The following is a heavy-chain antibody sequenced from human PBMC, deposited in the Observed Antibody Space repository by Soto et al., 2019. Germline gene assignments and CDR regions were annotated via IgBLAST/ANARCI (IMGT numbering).Heavy chain of an antibody. CDR3: AREGVDTAMVTGGMDV. D-gene: IGHD5-18*01. CDR1: GYTFTGYY. V-gene: IGHV1-2*02. CDR2: INPNSGGT. Sequence: ASVKVSCKASGYTFTGYYMHWVRQAPGQGLEWMGWINPNSGGTNYAQKFQGRVTMTRDTSISTAYMELSRLRSDDTAVYYCAREGVDTAMVTGGMDVWGQGTTVTVSS. J-gene: IGHJ6*02.